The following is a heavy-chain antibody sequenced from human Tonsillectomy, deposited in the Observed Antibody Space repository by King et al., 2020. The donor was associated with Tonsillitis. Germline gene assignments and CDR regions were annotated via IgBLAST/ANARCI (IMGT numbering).Heavy chain of an antibody. V-gene: IGHV3-21*01. CDR3: ARDPYYYDSSGEDAFDI. D-gene: IGHD3-22*01. Sequence: VQLVESGGGLVKPGGSLRLSCAASGFTFSSYSMNWVRQAPGKGLEWVSSISSSSSYIYYADSVKGRFTISRDNAKNSLYLQMNSLRAEDTAVYYCARDPYYYDSSGEDAFDIWGQATMVTVSS. CDR1: GFTFSSYS. J-gene: IGHJ3*02. CDR2: ISSSSSYI.